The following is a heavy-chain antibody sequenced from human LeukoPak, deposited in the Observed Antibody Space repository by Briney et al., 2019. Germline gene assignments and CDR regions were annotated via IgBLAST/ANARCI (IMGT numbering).Heavy chain of an antibody. CDR2: IYSGGST. J-gene: IGHJ4*02. D-gene: IGHD3-22*01. Sequence: GGSLRLSCAASGFTVSSNYMSWVRQAPGKGLEWVSVIYSGGSTYYADSVKGRFTISRDNSKNTLYLQMNSLRAEDAAVYYCARATYYYDSSGYYVFYFDNWGQGTLVTVSS. V-gene: IGHV3-53*05. CDR3: ARATYYYDSSGYYVFYFDN. CDR1: GFTVSSNY.